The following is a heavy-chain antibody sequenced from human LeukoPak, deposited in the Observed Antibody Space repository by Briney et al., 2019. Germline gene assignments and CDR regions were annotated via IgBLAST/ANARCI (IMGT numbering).Heavy chain of an antibody. D-gene: IGHD3-9*01. CDR2: IYYSRST. CDR3: ARLTKGRYFDYIFDY. CDR1: GGSISSSSYY. J-gene: IGHJ4*02. V-gene: IGHV4-39*01. Sequence: SETLSLTCTVSGGSISSSSYYWGWIRQPPGKGLQWIGNIYYSRSTYYNPSLNSRVTMSVDTSKNQFSLKMTSVTAADTAVYYCARLTKGRYFDYIFDYWGQGTLFTVSS.